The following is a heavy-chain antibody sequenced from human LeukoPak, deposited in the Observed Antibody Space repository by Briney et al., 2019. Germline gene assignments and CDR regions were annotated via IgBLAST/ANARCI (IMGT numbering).Heavy chain of an antibody. CDR3: ARDTVTGTGDY. J-gene: IGHJ4*02. CDR1: GYGFASYW. V-gene: IGHV5-10-1*01. Sequence: GESLKISCKGSGYGFASYWITWVRQMPGRGLEWMGRIDPSDSYTNYSPSFQGHVTISADKSISTAYLQWSSLKASDTAVYYCARDTVTGTGDYWGQGTLVTVSS. CDR2: IDPSDSYT. D-gene: IGHD6-19*01.